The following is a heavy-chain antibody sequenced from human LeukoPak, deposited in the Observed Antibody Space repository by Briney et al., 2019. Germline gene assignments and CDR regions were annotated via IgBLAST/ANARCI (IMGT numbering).Heavy chain of an antibody. J-gene: IGHJ4*02. CDR1: GGSISSSSYY. V-gene: IGHV4-39*07. Sequence: SETLSLTCTVSGGSISSSSYYWGWIRQPPGKGLEWIGSIYYSGSTYYNPSLKSRVTISVDTSKNQFSLKLSSVTAADTAVYYCARGLRNCSSTSCYGAVFDYWGQGTLVTVSS. CDR3: ARGLRNCSSTSCYGAVFDY. D-gene: IGHD2-2*01. CDR2: IYYSGST.